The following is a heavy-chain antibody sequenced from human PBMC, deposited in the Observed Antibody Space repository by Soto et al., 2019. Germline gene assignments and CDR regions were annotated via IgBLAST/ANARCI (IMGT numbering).Heavy chain of an antibody. D-gene: IGHD7-27*01. CDR2: IYSSGNT. Sequence: QVQLQESGPGLVKPSQTLSLTCTVSGGSISSDYYYWSWIRQPPGKGLEWIGYIYSSGNTYFNPALKSRVTISVDPSKNQFALKLSSVTAADTAVYYCVNSRWGIGWFDPWGQGALVTVSS. J-gene: IGHJ5*02. V-gene: IGHV4-30-4*01. CDR1: GGSISSDYYY. CDR3: VNSRWGIGWFDP.